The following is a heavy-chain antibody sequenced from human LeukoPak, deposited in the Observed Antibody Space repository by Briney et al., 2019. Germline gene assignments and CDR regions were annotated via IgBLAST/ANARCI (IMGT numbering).Heavy chain of an antibody. V-gene: IGHV3-30*04. Sequence: GGSLRLSCAASGFTFSSYAMHWVRQAPGKGLEWVAVISYDGSNKYYADSVKGRFTISRDNSKNTLYLQMNSLRAEDAAVYYCAREYSSDWPTRFDYWGQGTLVTVSS. J-gene: IGHJ4*02. D-gene: IGHD6-19*01. CDR1: GFTFSSYA. CDR2: ISYDGSNK. CDR3: AREYSSDWPTRFDY.